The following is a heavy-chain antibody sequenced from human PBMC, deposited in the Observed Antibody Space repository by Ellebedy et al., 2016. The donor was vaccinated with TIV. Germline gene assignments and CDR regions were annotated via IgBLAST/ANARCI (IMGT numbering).Heavy chain of an antibody. Sequence: GGSLRLSXAASGLSFSYYAMNWVRQAPGKGLEWVSYISSSGTGTYYADSVKGRFSISRDNAKNSLYLQMNSLRDEDTAVYYCARQFAYWGQGTLVTVSS. V-gene: IGHV3-48*02. CDR2: ISSSGTGT. D-gene: IGHD2-21*01. CDR3: ARQFAY. J-gene: IGHJ4*02. CDR1: GLSFSYYA.